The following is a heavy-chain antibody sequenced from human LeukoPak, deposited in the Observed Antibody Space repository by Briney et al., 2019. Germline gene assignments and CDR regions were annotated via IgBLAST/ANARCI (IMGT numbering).Heavy chain of an antibody. CDR2: IIPIFGTA. J-gene: IGHJ3*02. Sequence: GSSGKVSCKASGGTFSSYAISWVRQAPGQGLEWMGGIIPIFGTANYAQKFQGRVTITADESTSTAYMELSSLRSEDTAVYYCARGYDSSGYAGYAFDIWGQGTMVTVPS. CDR3: ARGYDSSGYAGYAFDI. D-gene: IGHD3-22*01. CDR1: GGTFSSYA. V-gene: IGHV1-69*01.